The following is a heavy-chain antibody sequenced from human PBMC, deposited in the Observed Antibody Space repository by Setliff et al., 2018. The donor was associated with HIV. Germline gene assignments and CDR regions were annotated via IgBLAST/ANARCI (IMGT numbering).Heavy chain of an antibody. Sequence: EASVKVSCKDSGYSFTNYGISWVRQAPGQGLEWMGWISSYNDNTNYALNLQGRVTMTTDTSTSTAYMELRSLRSDDTAVYYCARDDVGYCSGGSCYHLFDTFDIWGQGTVVTVS. J-gene: IGHJ3*02. V-gene: IGHV1-18*01. CDR2: ISSYNDNT. CDR3: ARDDVGYCSGGSCYHLFDTFDI. CDR1: GYSFTNYG. D-gene: IGHD2-15*01.